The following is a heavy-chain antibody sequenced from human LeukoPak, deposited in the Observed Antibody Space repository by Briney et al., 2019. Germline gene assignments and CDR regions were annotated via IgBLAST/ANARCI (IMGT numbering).Heavy chain of an antibody. CDR1: GFTFSSYS. J-gene: IGHJ4*02. V-gene: IGHV3-48*01. D-gene: IGHD5-12*01. CDR3: ARDQGSGYDCGYFDY. Sequence: HSGGSLRLSCAASGFTFSSYSMNWVRQAPGKGLEWVSYISSSSSTIYYADSVKGRFTISRDNAKNSLYLQMNSLRAEDTAVYYCARDQGSGYDCGYFDYWGQGTLGTVSS. CDR2: ISSSSSTI.